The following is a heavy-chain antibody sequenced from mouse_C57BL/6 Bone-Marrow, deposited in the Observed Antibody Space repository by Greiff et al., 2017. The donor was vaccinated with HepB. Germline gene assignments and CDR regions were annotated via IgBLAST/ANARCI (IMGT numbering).Heavy chain of an antibody. CDR1: GYTFTSYW. Sequence: QVQLQQPGAELVKPGASVKLSCKASGYTFTSYWMQWVKQRPGQGLEWIGEIDPSDSYTNYNQKFKDKATLTVDTSSSTAYMQLSSLTSEDSAVYYCASYGSSCGYWGQGTTLTVSS. V-gene: IGHV1-50*01. D-gene: IGHD1-1*01. J-gene: IGHJ2*01. CDR3: ASYGSSCGY. CDR2: IDPSDSYT.